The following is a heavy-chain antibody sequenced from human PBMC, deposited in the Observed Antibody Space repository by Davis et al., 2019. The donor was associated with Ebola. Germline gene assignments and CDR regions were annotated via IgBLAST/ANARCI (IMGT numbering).Heavy chain of an antibody. D-gene: IGHD3-10*01. V-gene: IGHV3-64*01. CDR2: ISSNGGST. CDR3: ALLWFGEVHPREVHYGMDV. Sequence: PGGSLRLSCAASGFTFSSYAMHWVRQAPGKGLGYVSAISSNGGSTYYANSVKGRFTISRDNSKNTLYLQMGSLRAEDMAVYYCALLWFGEVHPREVHYGMDVWGQGTTVTVSS. J-gene: IGHJ6*02. CDR1: GFTFSSYA.